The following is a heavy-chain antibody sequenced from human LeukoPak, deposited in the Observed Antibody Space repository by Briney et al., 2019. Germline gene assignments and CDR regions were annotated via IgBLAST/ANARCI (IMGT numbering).Heavy chain of an antibody. J-gene: IGHJ4*02. CDR1: GGSTSYNC. CDR2: INHSGST. D-gene: IGHD3-22*01. CDR3: ARALFYDSSGYYWSYFDY. Sequence: SETLSLTCTVSGGSTSYNCWSWMRQPPGKGLEWIGEINHSGSTNYNPSLKSRVTISVDTSKNQFSLKLSSVTAADTAVYYCARALFYDSSGYYWSYFDYWGQGTLVTVSS. V-gene: IGHV4-34*01.